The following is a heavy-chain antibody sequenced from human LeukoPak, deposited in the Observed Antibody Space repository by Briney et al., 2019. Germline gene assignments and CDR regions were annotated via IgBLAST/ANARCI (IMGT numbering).Heavy chain of an antibody. D-gene: IGHD2-21*02. J-gene: IGHJ4*02. V-gene: IGHV1-18*01. CDR3: ARAGIAYCGGDCSYPYYFDY. Sequence: ASVTVSFTASGYTFTIYGISWVRQAPGQGLEWMGWISAYNGNTNYAQNLQARVTMTTDTSTSTAYMELRSLRSDDTAVYYCARAGIAYCGGDCSYPYYFDYWGQGTLVTVSS. CDR2: ISAYNGNT. CDR1: GYTFTIYG.